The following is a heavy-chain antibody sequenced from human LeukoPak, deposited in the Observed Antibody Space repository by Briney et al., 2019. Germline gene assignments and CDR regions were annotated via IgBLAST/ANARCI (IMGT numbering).Heavy chain of an antibody. CDR1: GGSVSSDNSH. Sequence: SETLSLTCTVSGGSVSSDNSHWNWIRQPAGKGLEWIGRIYADGSSTYNPSLKSRVTISVDSSKNQFSLRLSSLTAADTAVYYCARWYYYHTWGQGTLVTVSS. CDR2: IYADGSS. D-gene: IGHD3-22*01. CDR3: ARWYYYHT. V-gene: IGHV4-61*02. J-gene: IGHJ4*02.